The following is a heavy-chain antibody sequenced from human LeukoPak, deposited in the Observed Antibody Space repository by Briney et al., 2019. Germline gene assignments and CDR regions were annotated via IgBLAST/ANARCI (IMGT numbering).Heavy chain of an antibody. Sequence: ASVTVSCKASGYTFTSYGISWVRQAPGQGLEWMGWISAYNGNTNYAQKLQGRVTMTTDTSTSTAYMELRSLRSDDTAVYYCARVGPYNWNWDRPMHADYWGQGTLVTVSS. D-gene: IGHD1-7*01. CDR2: ISAYNGNT. J-gene: IGHJ4*02. CDR1: GYTFTSYG. CDR3: ARVGPYNWNWDRPMHADY. V-gene: IGHV1-18*01.